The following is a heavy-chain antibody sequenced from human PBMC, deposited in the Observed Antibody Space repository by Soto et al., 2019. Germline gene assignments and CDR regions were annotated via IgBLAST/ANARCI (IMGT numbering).Heavy chain of an antibody. Sequence: GGSLRLSCAASGFTFSSYGMHWVRQAPGKGLEWVAVISYDGSKKYSGDSVKGRFTISRDNSKNTLYLQMNSLRAEDTAVYYCAKDPNSWPSYFDYWGQGTLVTVSS. CDR2: ISYDGSKK. J-gene: IGHJ4*02. V-gene: IGHV3-30*18. CDR1: GFTFSSYG. CDR3: AKDPNSWPSYFDY.